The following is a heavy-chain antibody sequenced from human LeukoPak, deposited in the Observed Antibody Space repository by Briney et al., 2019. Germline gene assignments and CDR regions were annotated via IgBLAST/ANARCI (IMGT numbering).Heavy chain of an antibody. CDR2: ISWNSGGI. CDR3: AKDHNYYGSAYFDY. CDR1: GFTFDDYA. Sequence: GGSLRLSCAASGFTFDDYAMHWVRQAPGKGLEWVSGISWNSGGIGYADSVKGRFTISRDNAKNSLYLQMNSLRAEDTALYYCAKDHNYYGSAYFDYWGQGTLVTVSS. D-gene: IGHD3-10*01. V-gene: IGHV3-9*01. J-gene: IGHJ4*02.